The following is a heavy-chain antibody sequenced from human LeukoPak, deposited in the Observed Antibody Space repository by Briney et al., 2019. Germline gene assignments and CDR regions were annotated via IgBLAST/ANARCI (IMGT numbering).Heavy chain of an antibody. CDR2: ISAYNGNT. V-gene: IGHV1-18*01. CDR3: AREDGAGYCSSQWYCPFDP. J-gene: IGHJ5*02. D-gene: IGHD2-2*03. Sequence: AASVKVSCKASGYTFTSYGISWVRQAPGQGLEWMGWISAYNGNTNYAQKLQGRVTMTTDTSTSTAYMELRSLRSDDTAVYYCAREDGAGYCSSQWYCPFDPWGQGTLVTVSS. CDR1: GYTFTSYG.